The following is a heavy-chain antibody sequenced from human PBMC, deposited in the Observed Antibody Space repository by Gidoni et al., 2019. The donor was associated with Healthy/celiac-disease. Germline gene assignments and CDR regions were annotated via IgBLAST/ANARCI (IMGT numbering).Heavy chain of an antibody. V-gene: IGHV3-23*04. Sequence: EVQLVESGGGLVQPGGSLRLSCAASGFTFSSYAMSWVRQAPGKGLEWVSAISGRGGSTYYADSVKGRFTISRDNSKNTLYLQMNSLRSEDTAVYYCAKDQLVLMVYATLPDYWGQGTLVTVSS. CDR1: GFTFSSYA. D-gene: IGHD2-8*01. CDR3: AKDQLVLMVYATLPDY. CDR2: ISGRGGST. J-gene: IGHJ4*02.